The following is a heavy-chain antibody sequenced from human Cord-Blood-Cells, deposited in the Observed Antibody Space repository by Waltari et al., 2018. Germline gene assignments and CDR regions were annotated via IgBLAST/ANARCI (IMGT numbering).Heavy chain of an antibody. Sequence: EVQLVESGAGLVQTGRSLRLSCAASGCTFDDYAMHWVRQAPGKSLEWVSGISWNRGGRGYGDCGKDRVTISRDNAKNCVYLKMNSLRAEDMAVYYCAKDRGGRYDFWSGYYFDDWGEGTLVTVSS. D-gene: IGHD3-3*01. CDR2: ISWNRGGR. CDR3: AKDRGGRYDFWSGYYFDD. V-gene: IGHV3-9*03. CDR1: GCTFDDYA. J-gene: IGHJ4*02.